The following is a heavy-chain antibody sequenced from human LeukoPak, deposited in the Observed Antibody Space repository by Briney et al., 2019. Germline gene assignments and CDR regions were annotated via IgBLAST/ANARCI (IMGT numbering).Heavy chain of an antibody. CDR2: MNPNSGNT. J-gene: IGHJ6*03. CDR3: ARGVWRGRLFYYYYYMDV. V-gene: IGHV1-8*01. D-gene: IGHD3-3*01. CDR1: GYTFTSYD. Sequence: GAPVKVSCKASGYTFTSYDINWVRQATGQGLEWMGWMNPNSGNTGYAQKFQGRVTMTRNTSISTAYMELSSLRSEDTAVYYCARGVWRGRLFYYYYYMDVWGKGTTVTVSS.